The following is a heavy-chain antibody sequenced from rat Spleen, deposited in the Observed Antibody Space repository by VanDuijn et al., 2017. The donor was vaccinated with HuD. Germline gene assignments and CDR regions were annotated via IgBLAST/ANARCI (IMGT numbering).Heavy chain of an antibody. Sequence: QVQLKESGPGLVQPSQTLSLICIVSGFSLTSYHVSWVRQTPGKGLEWMGVIWTDGNTAYNSLLKSRLSINRDISKSQVFLKMNSVQTEDTAMYFCARLGDYWGQGVMVTVSS. CDR1: GFSLTSYH. CDR2: IWTDGNT. V-gene: IGHV2-43*01. CDR3: ARLGDY. J-gene: IGHJ2*01. D-gene: IGHD5-1*01.